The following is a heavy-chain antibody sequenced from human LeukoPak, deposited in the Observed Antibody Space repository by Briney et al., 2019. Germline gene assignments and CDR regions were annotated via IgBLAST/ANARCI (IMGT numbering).Heavy chain of an antibody. J-gene: IGHJ4*02. CDR3: AILRRINF. D-gene: IGHD3-3*01. V-gene: IGHV3-23*01. Sequence: GGSLRLSCAASGCTFSSYDRTWARQAPGRGLEWLASISGSGGRTYYADSVTGRFALPRPHSKTTLYLQVNTLRAQDPPVYYCAILRRINFWGQGPLLPVSS. CDR2: ISGSGGRT. CDR1: GCTFSSYD.